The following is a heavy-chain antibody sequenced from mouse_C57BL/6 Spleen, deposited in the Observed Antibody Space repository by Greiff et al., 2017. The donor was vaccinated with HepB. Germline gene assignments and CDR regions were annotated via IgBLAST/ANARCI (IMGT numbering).Heavy chain of an antibody. CDR1: GFTFSDYG. CDR2: ISSGSSTY. J-gene: IGHJ2*01. Sequence: EVQRVESGGGLVKPGGSLKLSCAASGFTFSDYGMHWVRQAPEKGLEWVAYISSGSSTYYYADTVKGRFTISRDNAKNTLFLQMTSLRSEDTAMYYCARHGPTYYFDYWGEGTTLTVSS. V-gene: IGHV5-17*01. CDR3: ARHGPTYYFDY.